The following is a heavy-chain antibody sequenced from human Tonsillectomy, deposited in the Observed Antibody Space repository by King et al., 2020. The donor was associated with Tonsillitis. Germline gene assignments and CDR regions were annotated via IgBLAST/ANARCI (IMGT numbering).Heavy chain of an antibody. D-gene: IGHD3-10*01. Sequence: QLQESGRGLVKPSQTLSLTCTVSGDSISSGAYYWNWIRQHPGTGLEWIGYIYYTGITDYNPSLRSRITISIDTSENQFSLKLSSVTAADTAVYYCARAIYYSGSGTYYKNAFDIWGHGTMVTVSS. CDR2: IYYTGIT. CDR3: ARAIYYSGSGTYYKNAFDI. J-gene: IGHJ3*02. CDR1: GDSISSGAYY. V-gene: IGHV4-31*03.